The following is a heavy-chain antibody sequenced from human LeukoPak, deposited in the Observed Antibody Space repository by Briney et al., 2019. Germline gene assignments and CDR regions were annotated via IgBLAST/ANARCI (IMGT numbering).Heavy chain of an antibody. V-gene: IGHV3-30*18. CDR1: GFTFSTYG. D-gene: IGHD1-1*01. CDR3: AKDLFAGNDEFPFSGFDC. J-gene: IGHJ4*02. Sequence: GGSLRLSCAASGFTFSTYGMHWVRQAPGEGLEWVALISFDGSNEYYADSVKGRFTISRDNSKNTPYLEMNSLRAEDTAVYYCAKDLFAGNDEFPFSGFDCWGQGTLVTVSS. CDR2: ISFDGSNE.